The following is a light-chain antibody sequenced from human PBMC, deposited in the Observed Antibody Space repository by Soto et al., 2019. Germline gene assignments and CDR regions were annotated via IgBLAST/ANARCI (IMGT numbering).Light chain of an antibody. CDR3: QQYGSSPVT. CDR2: VAS. V-gene: IGKV3-20*01. J-gene: IGKJ1*01. Sequence: EIVLTQSPGTLSLSPGERATLSCRASQSVNAGYLAWYQQRPGQAPRLLIYVASYRAPGIPDRFSGSGSGTDFTLTISRLEPEDSALYYCQQYGSSPVTFGQGTKLDIK. CDR1: QSVNAGY.